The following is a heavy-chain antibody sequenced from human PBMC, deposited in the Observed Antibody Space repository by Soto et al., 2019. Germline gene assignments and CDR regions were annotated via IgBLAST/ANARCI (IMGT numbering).Heavy chain of an antibody. D-gene: IGHD1-26*01. CDR1: GGSISSYY. CDR3: ARMDSGSFYGAFRF. V-gene: IGHV4-59*01. CDR2: IYYSGST. Sequence: SETLSLTCTVSGGSISSYYWSWIRQPPGKGLEWIGYIYYSGSTNYNPSLKSRVTISVDTSKNQFSLKLSSVTAADTAVYYCARMDSGSFYGAFRFWGQGTLVTVSS. J-gene: IGHJ4*02.